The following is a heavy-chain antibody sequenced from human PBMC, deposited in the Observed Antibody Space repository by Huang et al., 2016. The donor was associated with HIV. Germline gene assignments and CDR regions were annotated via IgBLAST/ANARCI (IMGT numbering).Heavy chain of an antibody. CDR3: ARRGFLDWYFDL. V-gene: IGHV4-39*01. CDR2: LYDTGKA. CDR1: GGSISGSSYF. J-gene: IGHJ2*01. D-gene: IGHD3-10*01. Sequence: QLQLQESGPGLVKASETLSLTCTVSGGSISGSSYFWGWIRQPPGKGREWIGRLYDTGKADYNPSLRRRVTIYVDTSKNQFSLKLTSVTAADTAVYYWARRGFLDWYFDLWGRGSLVTVSS.